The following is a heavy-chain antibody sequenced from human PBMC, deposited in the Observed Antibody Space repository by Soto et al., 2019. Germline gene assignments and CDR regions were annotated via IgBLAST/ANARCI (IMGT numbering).Heavy chain of an antibody. CDR2: ISAYNGNT. V-gene: IGHV1-18*01. D-gene: IGHD3-10*01. CDR3: ARGGYYGSGSYYNIDY. Sequence: ASVKVSCKASGYTFTSYGISWVRQAPGQGLEWMGWISAYNGNTNYAQKLQGRVTMTTDTSTSTAYMELSSLRSEDTAVYYCARGGYYGSGSYYNIDYWGQGTLVTVSS. J-gene: IGHJ4*02. CDR1: GYTFTSYG.